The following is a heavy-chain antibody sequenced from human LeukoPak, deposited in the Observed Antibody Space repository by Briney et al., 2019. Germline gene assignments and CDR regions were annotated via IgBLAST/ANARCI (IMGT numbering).Heavy chain of an antibody. V-gene: IGHV5-51*01. J-gene: IGHJ4*02. D-gene: IGHD3-10*01. CDR1: GYSFTSYW. CDR2: IYPGDSDT. CDR3: ARHSNPLWFGELYSFDY. Sequence: GESLKISCKGSGYSFTSYWIGWVRQMPGKDLEWMGIIYPGDSDTRYSPSFQGQVTISADKSISTAYLQWSSLKASDTAMYYCARHSNPLWFGELYSFDYWGQGTLVTVSS.